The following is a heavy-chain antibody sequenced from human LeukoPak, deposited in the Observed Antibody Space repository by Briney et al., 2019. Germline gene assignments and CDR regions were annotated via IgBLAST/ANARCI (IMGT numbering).Heavy chain of an antibody. CDR2: ISSSSSYI. V-gene: IGHV3-21*01. CDR3: ARDPSTWIQLWIGDDY. J-gene: IGHJ4*02. D-gene: IGHD5-18*01. CDR1: GFTFSSYS. Sequence: GGSLRLSCAASGFTFSSYSMNWVRQAPGKGLEWVSSISSSSSYIYYADSVKGRFTISRDNAKNSLYLQMNSLRAEDTAVYYCARDPSTWIQLWIGDDYWGQGTLVTVSS.